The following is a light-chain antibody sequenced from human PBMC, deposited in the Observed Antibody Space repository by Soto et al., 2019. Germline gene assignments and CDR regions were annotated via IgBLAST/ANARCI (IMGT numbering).Light chain of an antibody. J-gene: IGKJ2*01. CDR1: QSVSSY. V-gene: IGKV3-11*01. CDR2: DAS. CDR3: QQRSNWLYT. Sequence: EIVLTQSPATLSLSPGERATLSCRASQSVSSYLAWYQQKPGQAPRLLIYDASNRAPGIPARFSGSGSGSDFSLTISSIAPEDSAVYHGQQRSNWLYTFGQGTKLEIK.